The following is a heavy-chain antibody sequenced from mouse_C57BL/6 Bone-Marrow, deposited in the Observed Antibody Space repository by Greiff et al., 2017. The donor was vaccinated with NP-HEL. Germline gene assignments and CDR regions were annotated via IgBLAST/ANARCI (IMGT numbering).Heavy chain of an antibody. CDR1: GYTFTDHT. V-gene: IGHV1-78*01. J-gene: IGHJ4*01. CDR2: IYPRDGST. Sequence: QVQLQQPDAELVKPGASVKISCKASGYTFTDHTIHWMKQRPEQGLEWIGYIYPRDGSTKYNEKFKGKATLTAEKSSSTAYMQLNSLTSENSAVYFCAREGLLQYAMDYWGRGTSITVTA. D-gene: IGHD2-3*01. CDR3: AREGLLQYAMDY.